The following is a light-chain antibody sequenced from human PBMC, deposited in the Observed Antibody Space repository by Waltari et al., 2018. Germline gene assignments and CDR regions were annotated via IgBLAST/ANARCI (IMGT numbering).Light chain of an antibody. Sequence: EIVMTQSPATLSVSPGERATLSCRASQSVSSNLAWYPQIPGQAPRLLIYGASTRATGIPARFTGSGSATEFTLTISSMQSEDFAVYYCQQYNNWPGTFGQGTKVEIK. CDR1: QSVSSN. J-gene: IGKJ1*01. CDR3: QQYNNWPGT. V-gene: IGKV3-15*01. CDR2: GAS.